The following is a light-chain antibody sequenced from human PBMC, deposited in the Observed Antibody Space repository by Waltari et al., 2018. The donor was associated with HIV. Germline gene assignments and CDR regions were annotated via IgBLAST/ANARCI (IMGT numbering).Light chain of an antibody. Sequence: QSVLTQPPSASGTPGQTVTISCSGSSSNIGNDAVNWYQQLPGTAPKLLIYSNNQRPSGVPDLFAGSKSGTSASLASSGLQSEDQADYYCGTWDDSLNGWEVFGGGTKLTVL. CDR1: SSNIGNDA. V-gene: IGLV1-44*01. CDR2: SNN. J-gene: IGLJ2*01. CDR3: GTWDDSLNGWEV.